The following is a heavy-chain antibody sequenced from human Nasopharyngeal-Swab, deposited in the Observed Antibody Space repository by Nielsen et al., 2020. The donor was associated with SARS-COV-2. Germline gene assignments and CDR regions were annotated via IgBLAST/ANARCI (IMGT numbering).Heavy chain of an antibody. V-gene: IGHV1-69*01. D-gene: IGHD1-1*01. Sequence: WVRQAPGQGLEWMGGIIPIFGTANYAQKFQGGVTITADESTSTAYMELSSLRSEDTAVYYCARGFWGRTTGTTRYDAFDIWGQGTMVTVSS. CDR3: ARGFWGRTTGTTRYDAFDI. J-gene: IGHJ3*02. CDR2: IIPIFGTA.